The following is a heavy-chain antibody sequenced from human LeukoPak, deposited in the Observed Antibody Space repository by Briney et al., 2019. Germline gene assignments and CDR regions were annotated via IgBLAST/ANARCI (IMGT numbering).Heavy chain of an antibody. D-gene: IGHD6-6*01. CDR1: GGSISNYY. CDR2: IYRSGST. J-gene: IGHJ4*02. V-gene: IGHV4-4*07. Sequence: SETLSLTCTVSGGSISNYYWSWIRQTAGKGLEWIGRIYRSGSTNYNPSLKSRVTMSVDTSKNQFSLKLSSVTAADTAVYYCARVVGYNSSSPYFDYWGQGTLVTVSP. CDR3: ARVVGYNSSSPYFDY.